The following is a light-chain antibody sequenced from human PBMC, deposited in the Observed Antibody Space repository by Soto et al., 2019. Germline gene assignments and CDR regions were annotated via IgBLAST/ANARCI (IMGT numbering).Light chain of an antibody. V-gene: IGKV3-15*01. CDR1: QSVSNN. CDR2: GAS. J-gene: IGKJ1*01. CDR3: QQYKNWWT. Sequence: EIVMTQSPATLSVSPGERATLSCRASQSVSNNLAWYQKKPGQAPRLLIYGASTRATGIPARFSGSGSGTEFTLTISSLQSDDFAFYYCQQYKNWWTFGQGTRVDIK.